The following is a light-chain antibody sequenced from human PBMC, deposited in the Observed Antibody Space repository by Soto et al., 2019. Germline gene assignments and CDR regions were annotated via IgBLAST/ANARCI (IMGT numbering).Light chain of an antibody. Sequence: QSVLTQPPSASGTPGQRVTISCSGSSSNIRSHTVNWYQQLPGTAPTLLIYGNNQRPSGVPDRFSGSKSGTSASLAISGLQSEDEADYYCAAWDDSLNGRVFGTGTKLTVL. CDR1: SSNIRSHT. CDR2: GNN. J-gene: IGLJ1*01. V-gene: IGLV1-44*01. CDR3: AAWDDSLNGRV.